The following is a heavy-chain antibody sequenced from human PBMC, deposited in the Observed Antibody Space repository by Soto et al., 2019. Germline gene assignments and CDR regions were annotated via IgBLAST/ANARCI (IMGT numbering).Heavy chain of an antibody. Sequence: GGSLRLSCAVSGFSFGNYWMSWVRQAPGKGLEWLASIKEDGSERYYLDSVKGRFTISRDNAKDSLPLQMNSLRGEDTAFYYCARDVGPVTIFGEALSGYFDFWGQGTLVTVSS. CDR1: GFSFGNYW. CDR2: IKEDGSER. D-gene: IGHD3-3*01. V-gene: IGHV3-7*03. J-gene: IGHJ4*02. CDR3: ARDVGPVTIFGEALSGYFDF.